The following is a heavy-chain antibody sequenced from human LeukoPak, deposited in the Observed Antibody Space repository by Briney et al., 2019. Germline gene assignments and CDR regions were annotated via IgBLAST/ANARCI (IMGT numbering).Heavy chain of an antibody. Sequence: ASVKVSCKASGYTFTSYYMHWVRQAPGQGLEWMGIINPSGGSTSYAQKFQGRVTMTRDTSTRTVYMELSSLRYEYTGVYYCASWVIDGNWFDSWGQGTVVTVSS. D-gene: IGHD3-16*02. V-gene: IGHV1-46*03. CDR1: GYTFTSYY. CDR2: INPSGGST. CDR3: ASWVIDGNWFDS. J-gene: IGHJ5*01.